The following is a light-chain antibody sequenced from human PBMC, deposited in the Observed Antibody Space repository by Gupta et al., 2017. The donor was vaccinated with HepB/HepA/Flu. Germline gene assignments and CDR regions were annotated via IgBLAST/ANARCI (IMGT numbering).Light chain of an antibody. J-gene: IGKJ5*01. V-gene: IGKV1-9*01. CDR3: QQVDSYPVS. CDR2: AAS. Sequence: EIQLTRSPSLLSASVGDRVTTTCRASQGISSFVAWYQQKPGKAPKLLIYAASTLQSGVPSRFSGSGSGTEVTLTISSLQPEDFATYYCQQVDSYPVSFGQGTRLEIK. CDR1: QGISSF.